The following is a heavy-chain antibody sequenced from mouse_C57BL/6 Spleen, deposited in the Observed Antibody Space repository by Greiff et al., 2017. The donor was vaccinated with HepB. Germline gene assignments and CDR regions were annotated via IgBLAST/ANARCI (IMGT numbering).Heavy chain of an antibody. D-gene: IGHD1-1*01. J-gene: IGHJ4*01. Sequence: VQLQESGAELARPGASVKLSCKASGYTFTSYGISWVKQRTGQGLEWIGEIYPRSGNTYYNEKFKGKATLTADKSSSTAYMELRSLTSEDSAVYFCARCYYGSEYAMDYWGQGTSVTVSS. CDR1: GYTFTSYG. CDR2: IYPRSGNT. V-gene: IGHV1-81*01. CDR3: ARCYYGSEYAMDY.